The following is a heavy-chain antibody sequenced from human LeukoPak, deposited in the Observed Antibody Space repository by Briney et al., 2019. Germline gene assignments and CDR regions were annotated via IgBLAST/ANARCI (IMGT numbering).Heavy chain of an antibody. J-gene: IGHJ4*02. D-gene: IGHD2-15*01. CDR3: AKDIRGYCSGGSCFNFDY. CDR2: TSYDGSNK. V-gene: IGHV3-30*18. Sequence: GGSLRLSCAASGFTFSSYGMHWVRQAPGKGLEWVAVTSYDGSNKYYADSVKGRFTISRDNSNNTLYLQMNSLRAEDTAVYYCAKDIRGYCSGGSCFNFDYWGQGTLVTVSS. CDR1: GFTFSSYG.